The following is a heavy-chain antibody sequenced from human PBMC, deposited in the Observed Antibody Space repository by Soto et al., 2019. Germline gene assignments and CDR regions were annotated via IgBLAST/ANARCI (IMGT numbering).Heavy chain of an antibody. CDR2: INPNSGAT. V-gene: IGHV1-2*02. Sequence: GASVKVSCKPSGYTFTGYYIHWVRQAPGQGLEWMGWINPNSGATNYALKFQGRVTMTRDTSISAAYMELNSLRSDDTAVYYCARVVYAQLDGMDVWGQGTTVTVSS. J-gene: IGHJ6*02. D-gene: IGHD6-13*01. CDR1: GYTFTGYY. CDR3: ARVVYAQLDGMDV.